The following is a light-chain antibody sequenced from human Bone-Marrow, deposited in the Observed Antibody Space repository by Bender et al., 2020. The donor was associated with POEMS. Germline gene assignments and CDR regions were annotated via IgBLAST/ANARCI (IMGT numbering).Light chain of an antibody. V-gene: IGLV2-23*01. CDR1: NNDIGAYNL. Sequence: QSALTQPASVSGSPGQTITISCSGTNNDIGAYNLVSWYQQYPDRAPKCLIYEDNKRPSGVSSRFYGSKSGLTASLTISGLQAEDEADYYCCSYAGSYTWVYGGGTKLTVL. CDR3: CSYAGSYTWV. CDR2: EDN. J-gene: IGLJ3*02.